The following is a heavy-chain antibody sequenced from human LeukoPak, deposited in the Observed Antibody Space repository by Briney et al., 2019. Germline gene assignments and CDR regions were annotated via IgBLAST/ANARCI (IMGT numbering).Heavy chain of an antibody. Sequence: GGSLRLSCAASGFTFSSYAMSWVRQAPGKGLEWVSAISGSGGSTYYADSVKGRFTISRDNAKNSLYLQMNSLRAEDTAVYYCARWGMTSSIFDYWGQGTLVTVSS. CDR3: ARWGMTSSIFDY. CDR2: ISGSGGST. CDR1: GFTFSSYA. D-gene: IGHD3-16*01. V-gene: IGHV3-23*01. J-gene: IGHJ4*02.